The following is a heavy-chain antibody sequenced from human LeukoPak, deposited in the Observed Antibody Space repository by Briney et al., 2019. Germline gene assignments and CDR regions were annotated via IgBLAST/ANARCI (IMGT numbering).Heavy chain of an antibody. CDR3: ARDGGIAARRPPTRYYYYYYMDV. CDR2: VYASGST. Sequence: SETLSLTCTVSGGSISSDKYYWNWIRQPAGKGLEWIGRVYASGSTNYNPSLRSRVTISADMSKNQFSLKLSSVTAADTAVYYCARDGGIAARRPPTRYYYYYYMDVWGKGTTVTVSS. J-gene: IGHJ6*03. D-gene: IGHD6-6*01. CDR1: GGSISSDKYY. V-gene: IGHV4-61*02.